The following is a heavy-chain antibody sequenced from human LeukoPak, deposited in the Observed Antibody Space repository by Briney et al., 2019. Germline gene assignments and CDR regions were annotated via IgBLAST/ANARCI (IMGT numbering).Heavy chain of an antibody. J-gene: IGHJ5*02. CDR2: INPNSGGT. CDR3: ARRAIVARPGGDWFGP. CDR1: GYTFTSYY. V-gene: IGHV1-2*02. D-gene: IGHD6-6*01. Sequence: ASVKVSCKASGYTFTSYYMHWVRQAPGQGLEWMGWINPNSGGTNYAQKFEGRVTMTRDTSISIVYMELSRLRSDDTAVYYCARRAIVARPGGDWFGPWGQGTLVTVSS.